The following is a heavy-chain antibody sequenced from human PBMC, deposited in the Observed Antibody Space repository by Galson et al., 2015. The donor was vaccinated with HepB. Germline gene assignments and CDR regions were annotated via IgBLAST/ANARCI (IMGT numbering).Heavy chain of an antibody. D-gene: IGHD2-2*01. CDR3: ARAYIVVVPAARRGLYFDY. Sequence: SCKASGYTFTSYDINWVRQATGQGLEWMGWMNPNSGNTGYAQKFQGRVTMTRNTSISTAYMELSSLRSEDTAVYYCARAYIVVVPAARRGLYFDYWGQGTLVTVSS. CDR1: GYTFTSYD. J-gene: IGHJ4*02. CDR2: MNPNSGNT. V-gene: IGHV1-8*01.